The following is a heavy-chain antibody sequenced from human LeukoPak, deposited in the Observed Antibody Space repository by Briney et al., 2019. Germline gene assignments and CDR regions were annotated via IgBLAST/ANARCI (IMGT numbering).Heavy chain of an antibody. Sequence: GGSLRLSCAASVFTFSNYGMHWVRQAPGRGLEWVAVIWYDGSTKYYADSVKGRFTISRDNSKNMLYLQMNSLRAEDTAVYYCAANFDFWGQGTLVTVSS. J-gene: IGHJ4*02. CDR2: IWYDGSTK. V-gene: IGHV3-33*01. CDR3: AANFDF. CDR1: VFTFSNYG.